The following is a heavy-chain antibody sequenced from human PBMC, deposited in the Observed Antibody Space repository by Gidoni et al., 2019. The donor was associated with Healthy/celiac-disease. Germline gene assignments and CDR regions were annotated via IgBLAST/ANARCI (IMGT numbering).Heavy chain of an antibody. D-gene: IGHD4-17*01. CDR2: IWYDGSNK. CDR1: GFTFSSYG. J-gene: IGHJ6*02. Sequence: QVQLVESGGGVVQPGRSLRLSCAASGFTFSSYGMHWVRQAPGKGLEWVAVIWYDGSNKYYADSVKGRFTISRDNSKNTLYLQMNSLRAEDTAVYYCARDLYGARPYYYYGMDVWGQGTTVTVSS. V-gene: IGHV3-33*01. CDR3: ARDLYGARPYYYYGMDV.